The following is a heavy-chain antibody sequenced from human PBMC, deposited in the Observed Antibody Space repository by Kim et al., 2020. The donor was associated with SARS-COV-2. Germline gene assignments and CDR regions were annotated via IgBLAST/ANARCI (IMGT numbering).Heavy chain of an antibody. CDR3: STAVGVSGAYSYYFY. CDR2: ITNSGTT. Sequence: SETLSLTCTVSGASMTSGDYCWGRIRPPTGKGLEWFGCITNSGTTYYYPSLESRLFISLDTYKNYFSLKLMSATDTDTTVCYCSTAVGVSGAYSYYFY. D-gene: IGHD3-10*01. CDR1: GASMTSGDYC. V-gene: IGHV4-30-4*01. J-gene: IGHJ6*03.